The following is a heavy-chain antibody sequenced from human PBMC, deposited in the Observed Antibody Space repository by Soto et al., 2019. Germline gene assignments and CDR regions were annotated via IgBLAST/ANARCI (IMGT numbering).Heavy chain of an antibody. Sequence: QVTLKESGPVLVKPTETLTLTCTVSEFSLSNARMGVSWIRQPPGKALEWLAHIFSNDEKSYSTSLKSRLTISKDTSKSQVVLTMTNMDPVDTATYYCARINDILTGFDYWGQGTLVTVSS. D-gene: IGHD3-9*01. J-gene: IGHJ4*02. CDR3: ARINDILTGFDY. V-gene: IGHV2-26*01. CDR1: EFSLSNARMG. CDR2: IFSNDEK.